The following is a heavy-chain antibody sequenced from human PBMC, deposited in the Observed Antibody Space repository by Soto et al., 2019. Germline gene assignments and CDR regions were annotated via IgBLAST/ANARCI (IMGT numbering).Heavy chain of an antibody. CDR2: IVVDSNTA. CDR1: GSTFNNFA. CDR3: ARAIKRWEVNYYFDF. V-gene: IGHV1-69*06. J-gene: IGHJ4*02. D-gene: IGHD1-26*01. Sequence: QVVLLQSGAEVKAPGSSVRVSCQVSGSTFNNFAFSWVRQAPGNGPKWMGGIVVDSNTAEYSQRFQDRVTITADTSSKTLYMELGSLTFEDTAVYYCARAIKRWEVNYYFDFWGQGTLVTVSS.